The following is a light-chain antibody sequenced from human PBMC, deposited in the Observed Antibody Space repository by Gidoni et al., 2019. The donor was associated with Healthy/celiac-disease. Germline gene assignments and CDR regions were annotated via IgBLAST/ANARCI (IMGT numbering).Light chain of an antibody. CDR1: QSVSSY. J-gene: IGKJ4*01. V-gene: IGKV3-11*01. Sequence: EIVFTQSPATLSLSPGYSATLACRASQSVSSYLAWYQQKPGQAPRLLIYDSSNRATGIPARFSGSGSGTDFTLTISSREPEDFAVYYCQQRSNWPTFGGGTKVEIK. CDR3: QQRSNWPT. CDR2: DSS.